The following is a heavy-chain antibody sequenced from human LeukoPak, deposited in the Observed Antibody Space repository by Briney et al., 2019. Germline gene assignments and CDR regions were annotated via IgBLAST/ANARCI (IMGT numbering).Heavy chain of an antibody. CDR2: IYPGDSDT. V-gene: IGHV5-51*01. D-gene: IGHD6-13*01. Sequence: PGESLKISCQGSGYTFTNYWIGWVRQMPGKGLEYMGIIYPGDSDTRYSPSFQGQVTISADKSISTAYLQWSSLKASDTAIYYCARAVAAAGHGYFDYWGQGTLVTVSS. CDR3: ARAVAAAGHGYFDY. J-gene: IGHJ4*02. CDR1: GYTFTNYW.